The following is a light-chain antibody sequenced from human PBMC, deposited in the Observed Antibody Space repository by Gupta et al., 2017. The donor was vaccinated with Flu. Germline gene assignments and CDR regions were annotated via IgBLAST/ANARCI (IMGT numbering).Light chain of an antibody. J-gene: IGKJ4*01. CDR2: DAS. V-gene: IGKV3-11*01. CDR1: QSVSSY. Sequence: RATLSCRASQSVSSYLAWYQQKPGQAPRLLIYDASNRTTGIPARFSGSGSGTDFTLTISSLEPEDFAVYYCQQRSNWPPRFTFGGGTKVEIK. CDR3: QQRSNWPPRFT.